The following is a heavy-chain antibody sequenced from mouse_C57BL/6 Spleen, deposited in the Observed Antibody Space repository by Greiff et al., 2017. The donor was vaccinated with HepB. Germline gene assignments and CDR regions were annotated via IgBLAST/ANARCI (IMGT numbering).Heavy chain of an antibody. J-gene: IGHJ2*01. Sequence: VKVVESGPELVKPGASVKISCKASGYSFTSYYIHWVKQRPGQGLEWIGWIYPGSGNTKYNEKFKGKATLTADTSSSTAYMQLSSLTSEDSAVYYCARADYYGSSYYFDYWGQGTTLTVSS. V-gene: IGHV1-66*01. CDR2: IYPGSGNT. CDR3: ARADYYGSSYYFDY. CDR1: GYSFTSYY. D-gene: IGHD1-1*01.